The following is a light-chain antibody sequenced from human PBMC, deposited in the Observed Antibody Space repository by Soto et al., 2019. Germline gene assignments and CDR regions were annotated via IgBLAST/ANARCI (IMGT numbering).Light chain of an antibody. Sequence: DIELTQSPSTLSASVGERVSITCRASQSVGMWLAWYQQKRGTAPKLLIFGASTLETDVPSRFSGGGSGAEFTLTINTLQPDDFATYFCQQYNSYPYTVGQGTLLEIK. CDR2: GAS. CDR1: QSVGMW. J-gene: IGKJ2*01. V-gene: IGKV1-5*03. CDR3: QQYNSYPYT.